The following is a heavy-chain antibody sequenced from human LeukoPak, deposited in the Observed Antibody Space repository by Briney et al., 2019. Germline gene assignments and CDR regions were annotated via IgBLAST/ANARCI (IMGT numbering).Heavy chain of an antibody. J-gene: IGHJ5*02. V-gene: IGHV3-9*03. CDR1: GFTFDDYA. CDR2: ISWNSGSI. D-gene: IGHD6-13*01. CDR3: AKGGSSSWYAWFDP. Sequence: QPGRSLRLSCAASGFTFDDYAMHWVRHAPGKGLEWVSGISWNSGSIGYADSVKGRFTIPRDNAKNSLYLQMNSLRAEDMALYYCAKGGSSSWYAWFDPWGQGTLVTVSS.